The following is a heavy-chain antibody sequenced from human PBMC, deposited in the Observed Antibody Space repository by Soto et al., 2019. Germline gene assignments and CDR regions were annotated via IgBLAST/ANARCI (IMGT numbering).Heavy chain of an antibody. Sequence: PGGSLRLSCAASGFTFSGYAMSWVRQAPGKGLEWVSAISGSGGSTYYADSVKGRFTISRDNSKNTLYLQMNSLRAEDTAVYYCARGPRGLYHHDYWGQGALVTVSS. V-gene: IGHV3-23*01. CDR2: ISGSGGST. J-gene: IGHJ4*02. D-gene: IGHD2-2*01. CDR3: ARGPRGLYHHDY. CDR1: GFTFSGYA.